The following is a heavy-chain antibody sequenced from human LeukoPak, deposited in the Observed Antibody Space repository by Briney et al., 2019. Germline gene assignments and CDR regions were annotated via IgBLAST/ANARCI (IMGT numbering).Heavy chain of an antibody. J-gene: IGHJ4*02. CDR1: GFNVSSNY. D-gene: IGHD1-1*01. CDR2: IYSGGNT. V-gene: IGHV3-53*04. Sequence: PGGSLRLSCVVSGFNVSSNYMSWVRQAPGKGLEWVSIIYSGGNTYHPDSVKGRFTISRHNSKNTVYPQMNSLRTEDTAVYYCARSVEQLANFDYWGQGTLATVSS. CDR3: ARSVEQLANFDY.